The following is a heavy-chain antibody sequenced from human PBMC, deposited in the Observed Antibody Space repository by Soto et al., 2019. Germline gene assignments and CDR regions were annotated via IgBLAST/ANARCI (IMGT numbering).Heavy chain of an antibody. J-gene: IGHJ4*02. CDR2: TYFRYRWYD. V-gene: IGHV6-1*01. D-gene: IGHD3-10*01. Sequence: SQTLSLTCFISVDSVSSNTAAWNWLRHSPSRCLEWLGMTYFRYRWYDDYALSVKGRMTVNPDTSKNLFSRELNSVTPDDTAIYYCAREEGQVGGFDYWGQGTMVTVPS. CDR1: VDSVSSNTAA. CDR3: AREEGQVGGFDY.